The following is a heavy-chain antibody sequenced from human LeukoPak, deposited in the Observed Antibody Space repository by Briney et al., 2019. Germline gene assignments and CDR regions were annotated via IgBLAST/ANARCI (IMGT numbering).Heavy chain of an antibody. J-gene: IGHJ3*02. Sequence: SETLSFNCCVSGCSITSYYWNWIRPRPGKGLEWIGHMYYSGRTNYNPSLKRRVTISVDTFKNQFSLKVSSGTAADTAVYYCVGEKSWFGEAIWSQGTMVTVSS. D-gene: IGHD3-10*01. CDR3: VGEKSWFGEAI. CDR1: GCSITSYY. V-gene: IGHV4-59*01. CDR2: MYYSGRT.